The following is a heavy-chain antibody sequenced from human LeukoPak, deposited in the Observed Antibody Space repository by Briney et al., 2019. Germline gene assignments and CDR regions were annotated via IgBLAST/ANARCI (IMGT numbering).Heavy chain of an antibody. V-gene: IGHV4-30-2*01. Sequence: SQTLSLTCTVSGGSISSGGYYWSWIRQPPGKGLEWIGYIYHSGSTYYNPSLKSRVTISVDRSKNQFSLKLSSVTAADTAVYYCARDQNVDGSGNYYFDYWGQGILVTVSS. D-gene: IGHD3-10*01. J-gene: IGHJ4*02. CDR3: ARDQNVDGSGNYYFDY. CDR2: IYHSGST. CDR1: GGSISSGGYY.